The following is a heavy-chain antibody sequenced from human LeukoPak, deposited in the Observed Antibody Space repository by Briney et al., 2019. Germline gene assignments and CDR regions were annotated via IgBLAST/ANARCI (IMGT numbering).Heavy chain of an antibody. CDR2: ISSSGNTI. Sequence: PGGSLRLSCAASGFTFSSYEMNWVRQAPGKGLEWVSYISSSGNTIYYADSVKGRFTISRDNAKNSLYLQMNSLRAEDTAVYYCARDRWCTNWGQGTLVTASS. CDR3: ARDRWCTN. CDR1: GFTFSSYE. V-gene: IGHV3-48*03. J-gene: IGHJ4*02. D-gene: IGHD2-8*02.